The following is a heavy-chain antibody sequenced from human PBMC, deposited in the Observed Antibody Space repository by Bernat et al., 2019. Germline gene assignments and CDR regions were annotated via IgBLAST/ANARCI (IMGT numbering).Heavy chain of an antibody. CDR2: ISGSGTST. J-gene: IGHJ6*03. Sequence: PGGSLRLSCAASGLTFSTYAMTWVRQAPGKGLEWVSGISGSGTSTYYADSVKGRFTISRDNSKTTLYLQMNNLRAEDTAVYYCAKGVTTYYYYYMDVWGKGTTVTVSS. V-gene: IGHV3-23*01. CDR1: GLTFSTYA. CDR3: AKGVTTYYYYYMDV. D-gene: IGHD4-17*01.